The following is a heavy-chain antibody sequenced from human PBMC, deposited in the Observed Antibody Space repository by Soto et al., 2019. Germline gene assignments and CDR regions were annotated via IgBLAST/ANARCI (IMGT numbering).Heavy chain of an antibody. V-gene: IGHV3-7*01. D-gene: IGHD1-26*01. J-gene: IGHJ5*02. Sequence: ALRLSCVASGFTFSSYWLSWVRQAPGGGLEWVANIKQDGTEIHYVESVKGRFTIFRDNAKKSLYLQMNSLRAEDTAVYFCASYSGSYFPVGHDRWGQGTLVTVSS. CDR3: ASYSGSYFPVGHDR. CDR2: IKQDGTEI. CDR1: GFTFSSYW.